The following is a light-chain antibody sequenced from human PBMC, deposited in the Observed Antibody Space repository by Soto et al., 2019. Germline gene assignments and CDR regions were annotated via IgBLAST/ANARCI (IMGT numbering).Light chain of an antibody. J-gene: IGKJ5*01. CDR2: AAS. Sequence: DIQMTQSPSAMSASVGDRVTISCRASQDINNYLAWFQQKPGEVPKRLIYAASSLQSGVPSRFRAIGSGTEFTLTISGLQHEDFETYSCLQHYNYPITLGQGTRLEIK. CDR1: QDINNY. CDR3: LQHYNYPIT. V-gene: IGKV1-17*03.